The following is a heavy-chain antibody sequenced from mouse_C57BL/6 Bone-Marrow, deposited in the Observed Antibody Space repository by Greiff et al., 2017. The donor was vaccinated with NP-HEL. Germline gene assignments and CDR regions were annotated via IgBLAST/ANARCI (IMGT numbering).Heavy chain of an antibody. CDR3: ARGYGSSLYWYFDV. D-gene: IGHD1-1*01. V-gene: IGHV5-17*01. Sequence: EVKLMESGGGLVKPGGSLKLSYAASGFTFSDYGMHWVRQAPEKGLEWVAYISSGSSTIYYADTVKGRFTISRDNAKNTLFLQMTSLRSEDTAMYYCARGYGSSLYWYFDVWGTGTTVTVSS. CDR2: ISSGSSTI. J-gene: IGHJ1*03. CDR1: GFTFSDYG.